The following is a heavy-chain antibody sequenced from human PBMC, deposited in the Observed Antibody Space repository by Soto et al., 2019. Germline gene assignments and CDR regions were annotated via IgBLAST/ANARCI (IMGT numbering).Heavy chain of an antibody. CDR2: IIPILGIA. V-gene: IGHV1-69*04. D-gene: IGHD2-15*01. CDR1: GGTFSSYT. J-gene: IGHJ4*02. CDR3: AKDGGGCSGGSCYSDH. Sequence: ASVKVSCKASGGTFSSYTISWVRQAPGQGLEWMGRIIPILGIASYAQKFQGRVTMTADKSTSTAYMELSSLKSDDTAVYYCAKDGGGCSGGSCYSDHWGQGTLVTVSS.